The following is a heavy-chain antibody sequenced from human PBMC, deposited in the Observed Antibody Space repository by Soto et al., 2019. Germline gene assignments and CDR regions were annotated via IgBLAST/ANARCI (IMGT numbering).Heavy chain of an antibody. V-gene: IGHV3-30*03. D-gene: IGHD2-2*01. Sequence: GGSLRLSCAASGFTFSSYSMNWVRQAPGKGLEWVADIRTNGCTQFYGDSVKGRFIISRDNSWNTVNLQMNSVRVEDTALYYCVRDTAEDCRSATCYVPLQHWGQGTLVTVSS. CDR3: VRDTAEDCRSATCYVPLQH. CDR1: GFTFSSYS. J-gene: IGHJ1*01. CDR2: IRTNGCTQ.